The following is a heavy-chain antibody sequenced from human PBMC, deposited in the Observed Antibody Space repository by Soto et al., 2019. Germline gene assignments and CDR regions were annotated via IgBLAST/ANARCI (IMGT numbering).Heavy chain of an antibody. V-gene: IGHV1-3*01. J-gene: IGHJ5*02. Sequence: ASVKVSCKASGYTFTSYAMHWVRQAPGQRLEWMGWINAGNGNTKYSQKFQGRVTITRDTSASTAYMELSSLRSEDTAVYYCARSPDYDFHGGWFDPWGQGTLVTVAS. CDR1: GYTFTSYA. D-gene: IGHD3-3*01. CDR2: INAGNGNT. CDR3: ARSPDYDFHGGWFDP.